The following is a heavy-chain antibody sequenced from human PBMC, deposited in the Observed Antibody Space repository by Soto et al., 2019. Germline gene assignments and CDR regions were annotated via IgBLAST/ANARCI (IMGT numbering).Heavy chain of an antibody. CDR1: GGTFSSYA. Sequence: PSVTVSCKASGGTFSSYAISWVRQAPGQGLEWMGGIIPIFGTANYAQKFQGRVTITADESTSTAYMELSSLRSEDTAVYYCARSPYRYSGSYYAPFDYWGQGTLVTVSS. J-gene: IGHJ4*02. CDR3: ARSPYRYSGSYYAPFDY. CDR2: IIPIFGTA. D-gene: IGHD1-26*01. V-gene: IGHV1-69*13.